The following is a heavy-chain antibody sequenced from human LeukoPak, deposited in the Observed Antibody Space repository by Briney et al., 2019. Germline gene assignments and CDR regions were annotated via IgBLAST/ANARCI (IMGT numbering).Heavy chain of an antibody. Sequence: GGSLRFSCTTSGITFSTSGFSLVQLAPKKLVELGASIGATGYTRYHAASINGRFTISRETASNVQLLQMDSLRAEDTAVYYCATETNGRHDDYWGQGTLLTVSS. CDR2: IGATGYTR. J-gene: IGHJ4*02. CDR1: GITFSTSG. V-gene: IGHV3-21*06. D-gene: IGHD1-14*01. CDR3: ATETNGRHDDY.